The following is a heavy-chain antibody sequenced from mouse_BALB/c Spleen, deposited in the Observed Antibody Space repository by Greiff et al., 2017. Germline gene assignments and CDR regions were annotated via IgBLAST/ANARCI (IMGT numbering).Heavy chain of an antibody. J-gene: IGHJ3*01. V-gene: IGHV5-12-1*01. CDR3: ARHYYYGSSFAY. Sequence: EVQLVESGGGLVKPGGSLKLSCAASGFAFSSYDMSWVRQTPEKRLEWVAYISSGGGSTYYPDTVKGRFTISRDNAKNTLYLQMSSLKSEDTAMYYCARHYYYGSSFAYWGQGTLVTVSA. CDR2: ISSGGGST. CDR1: GFAFSSYD. D-gene: IGHD1-1*01.